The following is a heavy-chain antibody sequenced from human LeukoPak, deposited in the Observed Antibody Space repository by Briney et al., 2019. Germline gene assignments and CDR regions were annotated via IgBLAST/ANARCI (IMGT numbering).Heavy chain of an antibody. CDR3: AAASSFYYDSSGYLY. D-gene: IGHD3-22*01. Sequence: GASVKVSCKASGYIFTSYYIHWVRQAPGQGLEWMGIINPSGGSTSYAQKFQGRVTMTEDTSTDTAYMELSSLRSEDTAVYYCAAASSFYYDSSGYLYWGQGTLVTVSS. J-gene: IGHJ4*02. V-gene: IGHV1-46*01. CDR2: INPSGGST. CDR1: GYIFTSYY.